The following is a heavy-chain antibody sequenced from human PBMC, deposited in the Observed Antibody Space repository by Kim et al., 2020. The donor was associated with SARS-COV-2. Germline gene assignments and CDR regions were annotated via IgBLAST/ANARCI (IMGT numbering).Heavy chain of an antibody. D-gene: IGHD5-12*01. CDR3: ARGQYSPPPDH. V-gene: IGHV4-34*01. Sequence: NYNPSLKGRVTISVDTSKNQFFLRIRSVTAADTAVYFCARGQYSPPPDHWGQGTLVAVSS. J-gene: IGHJ4*02.